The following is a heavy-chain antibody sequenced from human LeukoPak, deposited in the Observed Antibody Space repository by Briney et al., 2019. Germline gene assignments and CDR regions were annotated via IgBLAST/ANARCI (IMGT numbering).Heavy chain of an antibody. CDR1: GGSIGSGDYY. V-gene: IGHV4-30-4*08. D-gene: IGHD6-13*01. CDR3: ARVASSSWYYFDY. Sequence: SQTLSLTCTVSGGSIGSGDYYWSWIRQPPGKGLEWIGYIYYSGSTYYNPSLKSRVTISVDTSKNQFSLKLSPVTAADTAVYYRARVASSSWYYFDYWGQGTLVTVSS. CDR2: IYYSGST. J-gene: IGHJ4*02.